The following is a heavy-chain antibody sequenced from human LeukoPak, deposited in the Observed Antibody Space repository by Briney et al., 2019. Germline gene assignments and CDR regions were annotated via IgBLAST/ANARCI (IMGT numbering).Heavy chain of an antibody. CDR2: INHSGST. V-gene: IGHV4-34*01. CDR1: GFTFSSYS. D-gene: IGHD4-23*01. Sequence: GSLRLSCAASGFTFSSYSMNWVRQPPGKGLEWIGEINHSGSTNYNPSLKSRVTMSVDTSKNQFSLKLSSVTAADTAMYYCAREVADYGGYYYYHYMDVWGKGTTVTISS. J-gene: IGHJ6*03. CDR3: AREVADYGGYYYYHYMDV.